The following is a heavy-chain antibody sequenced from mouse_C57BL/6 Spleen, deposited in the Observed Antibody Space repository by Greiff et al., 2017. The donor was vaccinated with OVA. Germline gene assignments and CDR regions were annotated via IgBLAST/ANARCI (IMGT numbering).Heavy chain of an antibody. Sequence: EVKLVESGGGLVKPGGSLKLSCAASGFTFSSYAMSWVRQTPEKRLEWVATISDGGSYTYYPDNVKGRFTISRDNAKNNLYLQMSHLKSEDTAMYYCARTYSDYRDYFDYWGQGTTLTVSS. D-gene: IGHD2-13*01. J-gene: IGHJ2*01. V-gene: IGHV5-4*03. CDR2: ISDGGSYT. CDR1: GFTFSSYA. CDR3: ARTYSDYRDYFDY.